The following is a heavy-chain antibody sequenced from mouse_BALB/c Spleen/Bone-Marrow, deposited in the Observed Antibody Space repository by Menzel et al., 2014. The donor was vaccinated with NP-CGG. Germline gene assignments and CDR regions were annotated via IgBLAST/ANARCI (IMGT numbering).Heavy chain of an antibody. CDR3: ARDYDYFFDY. CDR2: IDPANGNT. D-gene: IGHD2-4*01. J-gene: IGHJ2*01. V-gene: IGHV14-3*02. CDR1: GFNIKDTY. Sequence: VQLQQSGAELVKPGASVKLSCTASGFNIKDTYMHWVKQRPEQGLEWIGWIDPANGNTKYDPNFQGKATITAGTSSNTAYLQLSSLTSEDTAVYYCARDYDYFFDYWGQGTTLTVSS.